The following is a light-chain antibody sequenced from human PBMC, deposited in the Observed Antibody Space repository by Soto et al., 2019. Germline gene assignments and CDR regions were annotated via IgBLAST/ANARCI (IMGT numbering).Light chain of an antibody. CDR2: EVS. CDR1: SSDVGGYNY. Sequence: QSALTQPASVSGSPGQSITISCTGTSSDVGGYNYVSWYQQHPGIVPRLMIYEVSNRPSGLSNRFSGSKSDNTASLTISGLQAEDEADYYCSSYTSSNTWVFGGGTKLTVL. V-gene: IGLV2-14*01. CDR3: SSYTSSNTWV. J-gene: IGLJ3*02.